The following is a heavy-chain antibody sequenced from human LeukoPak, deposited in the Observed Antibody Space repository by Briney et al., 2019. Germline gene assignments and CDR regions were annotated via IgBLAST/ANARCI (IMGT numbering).Heavy chain of an antibody. CDR3: AKESPVTDYFDY. J-gene: IGHJ4*02. Sequence: GGSLRLSCAASGFTFSTYAMSWVGQAPGKGLEWVSSISGSGGNTYYADSVKGRITISRDNSKNTLYLQMNSLRAEDTAVYYCAKESPVTDYFDYWGQGTLVTVSS. V-gene: IGHV3-23*01. CDR2: ISGSGGNT. CDR1: GFTFSTYA.